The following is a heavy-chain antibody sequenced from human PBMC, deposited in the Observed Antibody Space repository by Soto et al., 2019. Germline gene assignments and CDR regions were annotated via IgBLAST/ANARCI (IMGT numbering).Heavy chain of an antibody. CDR1: GFAFKNYA. D-gene: IGHD2-21*02. J-gene: IGHJ4*02. CDR3: AKRGPVVTLEKYFDY. Sequence: GSLRRYCAGSGFAFKNYAMTWVRQAPGKGLEWVSGISGSGSTYYADSAKGRFTISRDNSKNTLYLQMDSLRAEDTAVYYCAKRGPVVTLEKYFDYWGQGTLVTVSS. CDR2: ISGSGST. V-gene: IGHV3-23*01.